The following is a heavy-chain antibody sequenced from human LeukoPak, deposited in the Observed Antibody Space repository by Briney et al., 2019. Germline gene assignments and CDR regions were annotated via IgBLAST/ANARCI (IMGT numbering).Heavy chain of an antibody. J-gene: IGHJ4*02. D-gene: IGHD1-26*01. CDR3: TTDGVGVEGATYDN. CDR2: IKAKAHGGTI. V-gene: IGHV3-15*01. Sequence: GGSLRLSCAASGFTFINAWMAWVRQAPGKGLEWVGRIKAKAHGGTIEYAAPVKGRFTISRDDSKNTLYLQMNSLKTENTAVYYCTTDGVGVEGATYDNWGQGTLVSVSS. CDR1: GFTFINAW.